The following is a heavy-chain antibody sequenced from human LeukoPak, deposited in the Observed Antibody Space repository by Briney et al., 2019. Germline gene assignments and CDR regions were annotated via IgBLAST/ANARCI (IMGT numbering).Heavy chain of an antibody. CDR1: GFTFSSYA. CDR2: ISGSGGST. V-gene: IGHV3-23*01. D-gene: IGHD2-2*01. J-gene: IGHJ6*02. CDR3: AKVGYCSSTSCYDYGMDV. Sequence: GGSLRLSCAASGFTFSSYAMSWVRQAPGKGLEWVSAISGSGGSTYYADSVKGRFTISRDSSKNTLYLQMNSLRAEDTAVYYCAKVGYCSSTSCYDYGMDVWGQGTTVTVSS.